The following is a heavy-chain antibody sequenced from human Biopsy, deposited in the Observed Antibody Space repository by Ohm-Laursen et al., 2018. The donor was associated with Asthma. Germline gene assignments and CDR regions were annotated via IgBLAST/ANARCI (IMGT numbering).Heavy chain of an antibody. CDR3: ARTFHFWSPYHAEHYQL. CDR2: IKHGGSEK. J-gene: IGHJ1*01. D-gene: IGHD3-3*02. V-gene: IGHV3-7*01. Sequence: RLSCSASGFTFGDYWMSWVRQVPGKGLEWVANIKHGGSEKNHVDSLKGRFTISRDNAKNSLYLQMNSLRAEDTAVYYCARTFHFWSPYHAEHYQLWGQGTLVTVSS. CDR1: GFTFGDYW.